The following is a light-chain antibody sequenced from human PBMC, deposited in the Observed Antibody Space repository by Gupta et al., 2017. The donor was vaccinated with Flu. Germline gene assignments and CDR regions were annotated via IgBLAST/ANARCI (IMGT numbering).Light chain of an antibody. CDR3: QQEGSSPVT. CDR1: QSVGSSY. Sequence: GTLSLSPGERATLSCSARQSVGSSYLAWYQQKPGQAPRLLIYGASSMANGVPDRFSGSGSGTDFTLTISRLEPEEFAVYYCQQEGSSPVTFGQGTQVEIK. V-gene: IGKV3-20*01. CDR2: GAS. J-gene: IGKJ1*01.